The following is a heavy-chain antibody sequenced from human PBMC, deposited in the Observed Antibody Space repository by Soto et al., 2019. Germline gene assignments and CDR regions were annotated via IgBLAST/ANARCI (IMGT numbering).Heavy chain of an antibody. CDR2: ISYDGSNK. CDR1: GFTFSSYG. D-gene: IGHD5-12*01. J-gene: IGHJ4*02. V-gene: IGHV3-30*18. CDR3: AKAGLMWLREDYFDY. Sequence: QVQLVESGGGVVQPGRSLRLSCAASGFTFSSYGMHWVRQAPGKGLEWVAVISYDGSNKYYADSVKGRFTISRDNSKNTLYLQMNSLRAEDTAVYYCAKAGLMWLREDYFDYWGQGTLVTVSS.